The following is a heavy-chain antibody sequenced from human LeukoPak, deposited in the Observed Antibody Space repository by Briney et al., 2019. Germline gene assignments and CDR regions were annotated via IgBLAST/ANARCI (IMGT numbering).Heavy chain of an antibody. J-gene: IGHJ4*02. CDR1: GFTFSSYW. D-gene: IGHD1-26*01. CDR2: IYSDGTNT. Sequence: GGSLRLSCAASGFTFSSYWMHWVRQAPGKGLVWVSRIYSDGTNTNYADSVKGRFTISRDNAKNTLYLQMNSLRAEDTAVYYCARPISPYSGSYDFDYWGQGTLVSVSS. CDR3: ARPISPYSGSYDFDY. V-gene: IGHV3-74*01.